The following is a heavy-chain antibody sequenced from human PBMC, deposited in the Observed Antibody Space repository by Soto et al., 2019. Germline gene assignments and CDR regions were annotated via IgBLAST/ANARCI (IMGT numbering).Heavy chain of an antibody. D-gene: IGHD1-1*01. CDR2: ISGSGGST. CDR3: GKGTANAPRVYDY. V-gene: IGHV3-23*01. CDR1: GFTFSNYD. Sequence: EVQLLESGGGLVQPGGSLRLSCAASGFTFSNYDMSWVRQAPGAGLEWVSAISGSGGSTYYADSVKGRFTISRDNSKNTLYLQMSSLKTEDTAVYFCGKGTANAPRVYDYRGQGSLVTVSS. J-gene: IGHJ4*02.